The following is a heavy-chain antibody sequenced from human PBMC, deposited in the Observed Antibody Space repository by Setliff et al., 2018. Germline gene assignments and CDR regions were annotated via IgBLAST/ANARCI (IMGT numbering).Heavy chain of an antibody. Sequence: SETLSLTCAVYGESFSGYYWSWMRQPPGKGLEWIGEINHSGSTNYNPSLKSRVTTSVDTSKNQFSLNLTSVTAADTAVYYCARRGDINGYYYHEDAFDIWGQGTMVTVSS. CDR3: ARRGDINGYYYHEDAFDI. V-gene: IGHV4-34*01. CDR1: GESFSGYY. D-gene: IGHD3-22*01. CDR2: INHSGST. J-gene: IGHJ3*02.